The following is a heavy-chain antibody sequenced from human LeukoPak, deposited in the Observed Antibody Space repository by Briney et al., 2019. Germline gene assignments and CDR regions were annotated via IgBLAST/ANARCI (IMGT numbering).Heavy chain of an antibody. CDR2: IYYSGST. J-gene: IGHJ4*02. V-gene: IGHV4-61*05. D-gene: IGHD1-26*01. Sequence: SETLSLTCTVSGGSISSSSYYWSWIRQPPGKGLEWIGYIYYSGSTNYNPSLKSRVTISVDTSKNQFSLKLSSVTAADTAVYYCARHRSNYYFDYWGQGTLVTVSS. CDR3: ARHRSNYYFDY. CDR1: GGSISSSSYY.